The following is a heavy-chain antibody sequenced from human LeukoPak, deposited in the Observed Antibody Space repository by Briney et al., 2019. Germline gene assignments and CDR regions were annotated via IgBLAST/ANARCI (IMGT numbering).Heavy chain of an antibody. CDR1: GGSISSGSYY. CDR2: IYYSGST. D-gene: IGHD5-12*01. J-gene: IGHJ6*04. V-gene: IGHV4-31*03. CDR3: ARDSRVATIQASTGSYGMDV. Sequence: PSETLSLTCTVSGGSISSGSYYWSWIRQHPGKGLEWIGYIYYSGSTYYNPSLKSRVTISVDTSKNQFSLKLSSVTAADTAVYYCARDSRVATIQASTGSYGMDVWGKGTTVTVSS.